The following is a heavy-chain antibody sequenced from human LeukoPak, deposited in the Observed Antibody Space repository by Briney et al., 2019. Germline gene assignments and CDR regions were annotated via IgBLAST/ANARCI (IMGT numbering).Heavy chain of an antibody. CDR1: GFTFSSYG. V-gene: IGHV3-33*06. CDR3: AKVPTYLNILTGFPFDV. J-gene: IGHJ3*01. Sequence: GRSLRLSCAASGFTFSSYGMHWVRQAPGKGLEWVAVIWYDGSNKYYADSVKGRFTISRDNSKSTLYLQMNSLSAEDTALYYCAKVPTYLNILTGFPFDVWGQGTMVTVSS. CDR2: IWYDGSNK. D-gene: IGHD3-9*01.